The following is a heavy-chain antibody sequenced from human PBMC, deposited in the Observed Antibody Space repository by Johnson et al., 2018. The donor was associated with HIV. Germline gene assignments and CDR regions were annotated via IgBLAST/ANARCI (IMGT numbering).Heavy chain of an antibody. D-gene: IGHD3-3*01. CDR1: GLTVSSNY. V-gene: IGHV3-66*01. J-gene: IGHJ3*02. CDR3: ARVWSGESGAFDI. CDR2: INASGGST. Sequence: VQVVESGGGVVQPGRSLRLSCAASGLTVSSNYMTWVRQGPGKGLEWVSVINASGGSTYYADSVKGRFTISRDNTNNTLLLQLNSLRAEDTAVYYCARVWSGESGAFDIWGQGTMVTVSS.